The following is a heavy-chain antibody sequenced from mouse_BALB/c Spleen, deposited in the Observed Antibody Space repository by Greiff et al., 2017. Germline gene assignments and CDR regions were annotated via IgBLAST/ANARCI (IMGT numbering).Heavy chain of an antibody. CDR3: ARGMINAWFAY. CDR1: GFTFSSYA. V-gene: IGHV5-6-5*01. Sequence: EGKLVESGGGLVKPGGSLKLSCAASGFTFSSYAMSWVRQTPEKRLEWVASISSGGSTYYPDSVKGRFTISRDNARNILYLQMSSLRSEDTAMYYCARGMINAWFAYWGQGTLVTVSA. CDR2: ISSGGST. J-gene: IGHJ3*01. D-gene: IGHD2-4*01.